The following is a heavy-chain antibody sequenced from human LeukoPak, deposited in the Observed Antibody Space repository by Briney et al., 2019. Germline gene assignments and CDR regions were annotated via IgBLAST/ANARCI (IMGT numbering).Heavy chain of an antibody. CDR2: IRKKVNSYTT. D-gene: IGHD2-15*01. V-gene: IGHV3-72*01. CDR1: GFTFSEHY. J-gene: IGHJ4*02. CDR3: SRGFCSGDTCYSGDF. Sequence: GGSLRLSCAASGFTFSEHYMDWVRQAPGKGLEWVGRIRKKVNSYTTEYAASVKGRFIISRDDSKNSLDLQMDSLRTEDTAVYYCSRGFCSGDTCYSGDFWGQGTLVTVSS.